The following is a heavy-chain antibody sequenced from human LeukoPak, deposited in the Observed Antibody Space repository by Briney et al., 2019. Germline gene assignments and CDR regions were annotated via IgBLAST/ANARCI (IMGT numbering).Heavy chain of an antibody. CDR2: IDYSGST. D-gene: IGHD2-8*02. V-gene: IGHV4-59*08. J-gene: IGHJ4*02. Sequence: PSEPLSFTCTVSGGAITRYYWSWIRQPPGKGLEGFGYIDYSGSTNYNPSLKSRVTISVDTSKDQFSLTLNSVTAADTAIYYCARHSATWYYFDYWGQGTLVTVSS. CDR3: ARHSATWYYFDY. CDR1: GGAITRYY.